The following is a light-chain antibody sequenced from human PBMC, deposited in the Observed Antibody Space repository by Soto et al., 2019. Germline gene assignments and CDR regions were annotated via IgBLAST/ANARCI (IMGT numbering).Light chain of an antibody. CDR3: QQSFSKFLYT. Sequence: DIQMTQSPMSLSASVGDRVTITCRASQSINSYLNWYQQKPGKAPKLLIYAASSLQSGVPSRFSGSGSGTDFTLTISSMQPEAFETYYCQQSFSKFLYTFGQGTKLEIK. CDR2: AAS. V-gene: IGKV1-39*01. CDR1: QSINSY. J-gene: IGKJ2*01.